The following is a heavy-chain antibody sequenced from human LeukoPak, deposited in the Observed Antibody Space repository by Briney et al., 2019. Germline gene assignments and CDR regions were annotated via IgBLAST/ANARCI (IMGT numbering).Heavy chain of an antibody. CDR2: IDAGGGDT. Sequence: GGSLRLSCAASGFTFSSYAMTWVRQAPGKGLEWVASIDAGGGDTYHSDSVKGRFTVSRDNSMNTLYLQMTSLRADDTAVYYCGRPTITWLVRGDGVDVWGQGTTVTVSS. D-gene: IGHD6-19*01. J-gene: IGHJ6*02. CDR1: GFTFSSYA. V-gene: IGHV3-23*01. CDR3: GRPTITWLVRGDGVDV.